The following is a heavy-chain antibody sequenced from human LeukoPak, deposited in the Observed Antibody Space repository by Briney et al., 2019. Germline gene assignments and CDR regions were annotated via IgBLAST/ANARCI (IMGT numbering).Heavy chain of an antibody. D-gene: IGHD3-22*01. J-gene: IGHJ4*02. V-gene: IGHV3-48*01. CDR3: ATGVLNYYDSSGYGIDY. Sequence: GGSLRLSCAASGFTFSSYSMNWVRQAPGKGLEWVSYISSSSSTIYYADSVKGRFTISRDNAKNSLYLQMNSLRAEDTAVYYCATGVLNYYDSSGYGIDYWGQGTLVTVSS. CDR2: ISSSSSTI. CDR1: GFTFSSYS.